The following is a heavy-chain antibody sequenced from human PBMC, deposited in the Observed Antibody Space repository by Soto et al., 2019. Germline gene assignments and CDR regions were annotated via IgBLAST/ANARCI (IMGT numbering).Heavy chain of an antibody. CDR1: GFTVSSNY. V-gene: IGHV3-23*01. Sequence: GGSLRLSCAASGFTVSSNYMSWVRQAPGKGLEWVSAISGSGGSTYYADSVKGRFTISRDNSKNTLYLQMNSLRAEDTAVYYCAKNRAARPIFDYWGQGTLVTVSS. CDR2: ISGSGGST. D-gene: IGHD6-6*01. CDR3: AKNRAARPIFDY. J-gene: IGHJ4*02.